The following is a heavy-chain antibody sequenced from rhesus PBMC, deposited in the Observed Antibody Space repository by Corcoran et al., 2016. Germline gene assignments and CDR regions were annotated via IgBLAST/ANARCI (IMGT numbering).Heavy chain of an antibody. J-gene: IGHJ5-1*01. CDR2: ITYSGST. Sequence: QVQLQESGPGLVKPSETLSLTCAVSGYSISSGYYWSWIRQPPGKGLEWIGYITYSGSTSYNPSLKSRVTIARDTSKNQFSLKLSSGTAADTAVYYCAREGLGIGYNRFDVWGPGVLVTVSS. CDR3: AREGLGIGYNRFDV. V-gene: IGHV4-122*02. CDR1: GYSISSGYY. D-gene: IGHD7-45*01.